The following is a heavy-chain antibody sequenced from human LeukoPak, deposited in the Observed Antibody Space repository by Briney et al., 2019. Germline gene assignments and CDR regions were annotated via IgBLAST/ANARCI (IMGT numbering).Heavy chain of an antibody. Sequence: SETLSLTCTVSGGSISSYYWSWIRQPPGKGLEWIGYIYYSGSTNYNPSLKSRVTISVDTSKNQFSLKRSSVTAADTAVYYCARHSLQLWSPFDYWGQGTLVTVSS. J-gene: IGHJ4*02. V-gene: IGHV4-59*08. D-gene: IGHD5-18*01. CDR3: ARHSLQLWSPFDY. CDR1: GGSISSYY. CDR2: IYYSGST.